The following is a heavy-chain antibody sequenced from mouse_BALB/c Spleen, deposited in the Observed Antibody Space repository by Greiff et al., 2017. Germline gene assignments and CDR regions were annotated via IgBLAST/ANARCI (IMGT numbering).Heavy chain of an antibody. J-gene: IGHJ4*01. CDR2: ILPGSGST. CDR3: ARTGYRYDGNAMDY. D-gene: IGHD2-14*01. V-gene: IGHV1-9*01. CDR1: GYTFSSYW. Sequence: QVQLQQSGAELMKPGASVKISCKATGYTFSSYWIEWVKQRPGHGLEWIGEILPGSGSTNYNEKFKGKATFTADTSSNTAYMQLSSLTSEDSAVYYCARTGYRYDGNAMDYWGKGASVTVPS.